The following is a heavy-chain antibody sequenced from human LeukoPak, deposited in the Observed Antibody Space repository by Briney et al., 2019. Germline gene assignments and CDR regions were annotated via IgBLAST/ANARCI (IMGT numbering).Heavy chain of an antibody. Sequence: GGSLRLSCVASGFTFSSFAMSWVRQAPGKGLEWVSVISGSGGTTYYAESVKGRFTISRDNSKNTLYLQINRLRAEGTAVYFCCRYCSTTSCPAYYYGMDIWGPGTAVTVSS. V-gene: IGHV3-23*01. CDR2: ISGSGGTT. J-gene: IGHJ6*02. D-gene: IGHD2-2*01. CDR1: GFTFSSFA. CDR3: CRYCSTTSCPAYYYGMDI.